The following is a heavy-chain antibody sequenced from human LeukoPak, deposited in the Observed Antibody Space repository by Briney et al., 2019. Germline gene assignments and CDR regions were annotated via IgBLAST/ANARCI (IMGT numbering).Heavy chain of an antibody. D-gene: IGHD1-26*01. CDR2: IYSGGST. CDR3: ARDAPGIVGATSGFDP. J-gene: IGHJ5*02. CDR1: GFTVSSNY. V-gene: IGHV3-53*01. Sequence: GGSLRLSCAVSGFTVSSNYMSWVRQAPGKGLEWVSVIYSGGSTYYADSVKGRFTISRDNSKNTLYLQMNSLRAEDTAVYYCARDAPGIVGATSGFDPWGQGTLVTVSS.